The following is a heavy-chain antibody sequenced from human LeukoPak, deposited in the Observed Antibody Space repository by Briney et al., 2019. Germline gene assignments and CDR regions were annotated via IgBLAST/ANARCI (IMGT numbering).Heavy chain of an antibody. CDR2: IGPSGRST. D-gene: IGHD3-10*01. V-gene: IGHV3-23*01. CDR3: AKDPMVRGATYDY. J-gene: IGHJ4*02. CDR1: GFTFRTYG. Sequence: PGGSLRLSCVASGFTFRTYGMTWVRQAPGKGLEWVSAIGPSGRSTYYADSVRGRFTISRDNSKNTLYLQMNSLRAEDTAIYYCAKDPMVRGATYDYWGQGTLVTVSS.